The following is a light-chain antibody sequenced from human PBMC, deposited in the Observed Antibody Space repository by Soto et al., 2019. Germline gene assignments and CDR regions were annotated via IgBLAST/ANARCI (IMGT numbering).Light chain of an antibody. CDR3: QQGSTWPWT. J-gene: IGKJ1*01. CDR2: EES. Sequence: EIVLTQSPATLSLSPGERATLSCRASQSVSSSFAWYQQTLGQAPRLLIYEESDRATGIPARFSGSGSGPDFTLFISNRQPEDFAVYYMQQGSTWPWTSSQGTKVEIK. CDR1: QSVSSS. V-gene: IGKV3-11*01.